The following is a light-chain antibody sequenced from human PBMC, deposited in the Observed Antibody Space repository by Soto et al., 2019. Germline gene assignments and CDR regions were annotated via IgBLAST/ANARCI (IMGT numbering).Light chain of an antibody. CDR3: EAWADSLNGLV. CDR2: YDD. Sequence: QSVLTQPPSVSEAPRQRVTISCSGSSSNIGNNAVNWYQQLPGKAPKLLIYYDDLLPSGVSHRFSGSKSGTSASLAIRGLQSEDEADYYCEAWADSLNGLVFGGWTKLTVL. J-gene: IGLJ2*01. V-gene: IGLV1-36*01. CDR1: SSNIGNNA.